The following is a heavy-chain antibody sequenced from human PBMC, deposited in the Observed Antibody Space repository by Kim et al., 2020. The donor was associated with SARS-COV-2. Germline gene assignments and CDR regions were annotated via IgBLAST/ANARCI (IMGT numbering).Heavy chain of an antibody. CDR2: INHSGST. Sequence: SETLSLTCAVYGGSFSGYYWSWIRQPPGKGLEWIGEINHSGSTNYNPSLKSRVTISVDTSKNQFSLKLSSVTAADTAVYYCARGRSSGYPDWGQGTLVT. J-gene: IGHJ4*02. CDR3: ARGRSSGYPD. CDR1: GGSFSGYY. D-gene: IGHD3-22*01. V-gene: IGHV4-34*01.